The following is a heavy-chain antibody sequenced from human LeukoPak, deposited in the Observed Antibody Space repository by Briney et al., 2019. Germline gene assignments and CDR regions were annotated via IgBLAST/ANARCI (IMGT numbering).Heavy chain of an antibody. J-gene: IGHJ4*02. Sequence: GGSLRLSCAASGFSFSSYSMHGARWAPGKGLEWVAAISYDGSNKYYADSVKGRFTVSRDNSKNTLYLQMNSLRAEDTAVYYCAGVLDTAMVTYTTGYWGQGTLVTVSS. V-gene: IGHV3-30*04. CDR2: ISYDGSNK. CDR3: AGVLDTAMVTYTTGY. CDR1: GFSFSSYS. D-gene: IGHD5-18*01.